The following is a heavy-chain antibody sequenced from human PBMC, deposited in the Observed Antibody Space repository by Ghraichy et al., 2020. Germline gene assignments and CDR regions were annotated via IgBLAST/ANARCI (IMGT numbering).Heavy chain of an antibody. CDR3: ARGPEFGGAPDY. CDR2: INHSGST. V-gene: IGHV4-34*01. Sequence: SETLSLTCAVYGGSFSGYYWSWIRQPPGKGLEWIGEINHSGSTNYNPSLKSRVTISVDTSKNQFSLKLSSVTAADTAVYYCARGPEFGGAPDYWGQGTLVTVSS. D-gene: IGHD3-16*01. CDR1: GGSFSGYY. J-gene: IGHJ4*02.